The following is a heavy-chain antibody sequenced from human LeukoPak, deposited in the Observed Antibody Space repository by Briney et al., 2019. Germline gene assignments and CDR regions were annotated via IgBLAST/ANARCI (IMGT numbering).Heavy chain of an antibody. Sequence: SETLSLTCSVSGDSVSSNSYYWGWIRPPPGKGLEWFGSRICFGRNYHNPSLTSRVTTSIDGSKNQFSLNLTSVTAADTAVYFCARQRAGGYNYWYFDVWGRGTLVTVSS. J-gene: IGHJ2*01. V-gene: IGHV4-39*01. CDR2: RICFGRN. CDR3: ARQRAGGYNYWYFDV. D-gene: IGHD5-24*01. CDR1: GDSVSSNSYY.